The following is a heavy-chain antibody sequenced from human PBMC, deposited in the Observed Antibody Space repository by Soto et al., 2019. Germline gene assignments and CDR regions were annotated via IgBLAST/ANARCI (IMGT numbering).Heavy chain of an antibody. D-gene: IGHD3-3*01. CDR2: ISSSSSYI. Sequence: EVQLVESGGGLVKPGGSLRLSCAASGFTFSSYSMNWVRQAPGKGLEWVSSISSSSSYIYYAASVKGRFTISRDNAKHSLHRQMNSRRAEDTAVYYCARVARDYDFWSGYYRTGVSSHWYFDLWGRGTLVTVSS. V-gene: IGHV3-21*01. J-gene: IGHJ2*01. CDR3: ARVARDYDFWSGYYRTGVSSHWYFDL. CDR1: GFTFSSYS.